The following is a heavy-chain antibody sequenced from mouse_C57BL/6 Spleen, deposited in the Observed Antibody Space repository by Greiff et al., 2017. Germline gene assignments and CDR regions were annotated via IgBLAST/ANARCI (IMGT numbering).Heavy chain of an antibody. Sequence: VQLQQSGPGLVKPSQSLSLTCSVTGYSITSGYYWNWIRQFPGNKLEWMGYISYDGSNNYNPSLKNRISITRDTSKNQLFLKLNSVTTEDTATYYCARDKLRYFDYWGQGTTLTVSS. D-gene: IGHD1-1*01. J-gene: IGHJ2*01. CDR2: ISYDGSN. CDR1: GYSITSGYY. V-gene: IGHV3-6*01. CDR3: ARDKLRYFDY.